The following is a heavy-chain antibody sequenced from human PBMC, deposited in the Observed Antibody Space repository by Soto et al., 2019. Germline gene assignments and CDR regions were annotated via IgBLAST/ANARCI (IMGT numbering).Heavy chain of an antibody. CDR2: IYYRGST. Sequence: QVQLQESGPGLVKPSETLSLTCTVSGDYSSSYYWSWIRQPPGKGLEWIGYIYYRGSTDYNPSLKSRVTISVDTSKNQFSLKLSSVTAADTAVYYCARGGPTVTTFYAFDIWGQGTMVTVSS. D-gene: IGHD4-17*01. CDR3: ARGGPTVTTFYAFDI. V-gene: IGHV4-59*01. CDR1: GDYSSSYY. J-gene: IGHJ3*02.